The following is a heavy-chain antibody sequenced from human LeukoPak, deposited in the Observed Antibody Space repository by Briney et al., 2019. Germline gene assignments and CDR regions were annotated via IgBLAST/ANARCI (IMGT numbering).Heavy chain of an antibody. CDR1: GFTFSNYA. V-gene: IGHV3-23*01. J-gene: IGHJ6*02. CDR3: AKVPYSDYGSGRPPFMDV. D-gene: IGHD3-10*01. CDR2: ISNTGSDT. Sequence: GGSLRLSCAASGFTFSNYAMTWVRQAPGKALEGVSTISNTGSDTYYADSVEGRFTIPSDNSENTLYLQMNNLRAEDTAIHYCAKVPYSDYGSGRPPFMDVWGQGTTVAVSS.